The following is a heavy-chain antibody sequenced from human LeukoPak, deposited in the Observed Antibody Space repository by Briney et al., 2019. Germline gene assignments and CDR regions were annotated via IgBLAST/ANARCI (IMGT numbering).Heavy chain of an antibody. D-gene: IGHD6-13*01. V-gene: IGHV1-69*04. J-gene: IGHJ6*02. CDR2: IIPILGIA. CDR3: ARETSSWYPYYYGMDV. CDR1: GGTFSSYA. Sequence: SVKVSCKASGGTFSSYAISWVRQAPGQGLEWMGRIIPILGIANYAQKFQGRVTITADKSTSTAYMELSSLRSEDTAVYYCARETSSWYPYYYGMDVWGQGTTVAVSS.